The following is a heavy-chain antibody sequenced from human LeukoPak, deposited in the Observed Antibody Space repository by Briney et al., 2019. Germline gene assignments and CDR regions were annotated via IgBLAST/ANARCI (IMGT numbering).Heavy chain of an antibody. CDR3: ARTGGSYYFDY. Sequence: ETLSLTCTVSGGSITSSSYYWGWIRQPPGKGLEWVSVIYSGGSTYYADSVKGRFTISRDNSKNTLYLQMNSLRAEDTAVYYCARTGGSYYFDYWGQGTLVTVSS. CDR2: IYSGGST. CDR1: GGSITSSSYY. J-gene: IGHJ4*02. V-gene: IGHV3-66*01. D-gene: IGHD1-26*01.